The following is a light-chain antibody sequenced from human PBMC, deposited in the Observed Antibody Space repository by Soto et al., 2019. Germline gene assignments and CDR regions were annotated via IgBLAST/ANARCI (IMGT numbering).Light chain of an antibody. CDR1: SSNIGNNY. CDR3: GTWDSSLSAGPYV. J-gene: IGLJ1*01. V-gene: IGLV1-51*02. CDR2: ENN. Sequence: QYVLPQPPSVSAAPGQKVSISCSGSSSNIGNNYVSWYQQLPGTAPKLLIYENNKRPSGIPDRFSGSKSGTSATLGITGLQTGDEADYYCGTWDSSLSAGPYVFGTGTKVTVL.